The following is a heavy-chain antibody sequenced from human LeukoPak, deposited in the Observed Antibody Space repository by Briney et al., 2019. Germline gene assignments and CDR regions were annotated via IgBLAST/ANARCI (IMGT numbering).Heavy chain of an antibody. CDR3: ARGENYYDNSGYDY. D-gene: IGHD3-22*01. CDR1: GYITTSGYY. J-gene: IGHJ4*02. Sequence: SETLSLTCAVSGYITTSGYYWGWIRQPPGKGLEWIGSIYHSGTTNYNPSLKSRVTISVDTSKNQFSLKLSSVTAADTAVYYCARGENYYDNSGYDYWGQGTLVTVSS. CDR2: IYHSGTT. V-gene: IGHV4-38-2*01.